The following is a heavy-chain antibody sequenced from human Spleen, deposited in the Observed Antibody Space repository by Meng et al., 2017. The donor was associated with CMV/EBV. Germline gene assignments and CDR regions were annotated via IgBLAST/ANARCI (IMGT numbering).Heavy chain of an antibody. D-gene: IGHD4-11*01. V-gene: IGHV4-30-2*01. Sequence: SISSGGYSWSWIRQPPGKGLEWIGYIYHSGSTYYNPSLKSRVTISVDRSKNQFSLKLSSVTAADTAVYYCARGPYSNYPDYYYYGMDVWGQGTTVTVSS. CDR2: IYHSGST. CDR3: ARGPYSNYPDYYYYGMDV. CDR1: SISSGGYS. J-gene: IGHJ6*02.